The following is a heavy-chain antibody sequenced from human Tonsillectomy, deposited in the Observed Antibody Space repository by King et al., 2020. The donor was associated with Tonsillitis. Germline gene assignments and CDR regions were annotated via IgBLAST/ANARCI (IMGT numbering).Heavy chain of an antibody. CDR1: GFTFSNYS. CDR2: ISSGSSTI. D-gene: IGHD6-19*01. CDR3: ARAQWLEGDNWFAP. J-gene: IGHJ5*02. Sequence: QLVQSGGGLVQPGGSLRLSCAASGFTFSNYSMNWVRHAPGKGLEWVSYISSGSSTIYYADSVKGRFTISRDNVKNSLYLQMNSLRDEDTAVYYCARAQWLEGDNWFAPWGQGTLVTVSS. V-gene: IGHV3-48*02.